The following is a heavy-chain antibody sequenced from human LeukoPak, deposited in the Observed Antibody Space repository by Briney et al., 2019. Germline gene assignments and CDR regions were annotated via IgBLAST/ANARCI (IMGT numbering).Heavy chain of an antibody. V-gene: IGHV3-48*03. CDR2: ISSSGSTI. CDR3: AKEILAVAGKGGLLDY. J-gene: IGHJ4*02. D-gene: IGHD6-19*01. CDR1: GFTFSSYE. Sequence: PGGSLRLSCAASGFTFSSYEMNWVRQAPGKGLEWVSYISSSGSTIYYADSVKGRFTISRDNSKNTLYLQMNSLRAEDTAVYYCAKEILAVAGKGGLLDYWGQGTLVTVSS.